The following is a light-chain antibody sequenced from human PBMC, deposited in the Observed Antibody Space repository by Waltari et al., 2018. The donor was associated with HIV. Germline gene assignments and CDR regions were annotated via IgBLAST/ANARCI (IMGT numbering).Light chain of an antibody. V-gene: IGLV4-69*01. CDR2: LNSDGSH. CDR3: QTWGTGIQV. Sequence: QLVLPQSPSASTPLGASVKPTCTLSGALSSYAIACHPQQPEKGPRYLMKLNSDGSHSKGDGIPDRFSGSSSGAERYLTISSLQSEDEADYYCQTWGTGIQVFGGGTKLTVL. CDR1: GALSSYA. J-gene: IGLJ3*02.